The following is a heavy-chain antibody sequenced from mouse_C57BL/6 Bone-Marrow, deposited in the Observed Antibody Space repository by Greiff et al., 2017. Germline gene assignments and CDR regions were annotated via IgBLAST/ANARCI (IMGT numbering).Heavy chain of an antibody. V-gene: IGHV1-5*01. CDR1: GYTFTSSC. Sequence: VQLKQSGTVLARPGASVKMSCKTSGYTFTSSCMHWVKQRPGQGLEWIGDIYPGNSDTSYNQKFKGKAKMTAVTSASTAYMELSSLTNEDSAVYFCARQRVRMGGYALDYWGQGTSVTVSS. J-gene: IGHJ4*01. CDR3: ARQRVRMGGYALDY. D-gene: IGHD5-1*01. CDR2: IYPGNSDT.